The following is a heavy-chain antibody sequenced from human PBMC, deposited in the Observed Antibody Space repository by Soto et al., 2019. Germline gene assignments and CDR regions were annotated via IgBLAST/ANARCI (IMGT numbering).Heavy chain of an antibody. Sequence: LRLSCAASGFTFDDYAMHWVRQAPGKGLEWVSGISWNSGSIGYADSVKGRFTISRDNAKNSLYLQMNSLRAEDTALYYCAKDRGLRDGYNDYYGMDVWGQGTTVTVSS. CDR1: GFTFDDYA. CDR3: AKDRGLRDGYNDYYGMDV. D-gene: IGHD5-12*01. V-gene: IGHV3-9*01. CDR2: ISWNSGSI. J-gene: IGHJ6*02.